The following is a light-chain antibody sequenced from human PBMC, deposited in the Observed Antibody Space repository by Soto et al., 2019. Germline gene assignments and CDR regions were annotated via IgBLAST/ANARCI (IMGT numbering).Light chain of an antibody. V-gene: IGKV1-5*01. CDR3: QQYNSYPLT. CDR2: DVA. CDR1: QSIDRW. J-gene: IGKJ4*01. Sequence: DIQMTQSPSTLSASVGDRVTITCRASQSIDRWLAWYQQRPGRAPKLLIYDVANLETGVSSRFSGSGSETEFTLTISSLQPDDFAIYYCQQYNSYPLTFGGGTKVETK.